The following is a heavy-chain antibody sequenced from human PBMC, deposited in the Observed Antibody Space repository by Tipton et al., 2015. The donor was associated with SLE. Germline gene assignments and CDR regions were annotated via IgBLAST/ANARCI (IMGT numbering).Heavy chain of an antibody. V-gene: IGHV4-39*01. Sequence: TLSLTCTVSGGSVSSSSYYWGWIRQPPGKGLEWIGSIYYSGITYYNPSLKSRVTISVDTSKNQFSLKLNSMTAVDTAVYYCARQPKDYGDSDYVDYWGQGTLVTVSS. J-gene: IGHJ4*02. CDR1: GGSVSSSSYY. CDR2: IYYSGIT. D-gene: IGHD4-17*01. CDR3: ARQPKDYGDSDYVDY.